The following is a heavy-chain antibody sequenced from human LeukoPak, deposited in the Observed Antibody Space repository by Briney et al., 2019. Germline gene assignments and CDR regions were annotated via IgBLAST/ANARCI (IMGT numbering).Heavy chain of an antibody. V-gene: IGHV4-61*01. CDR3: ARWDPDRGGYGSGSFFDY. CDR2: IYYSGST. J-gene: IGHJ4*02. D-gene: IGHD3-10*01. Sequence: SETLSLTCTVSGYSVSSGYYWGWIRQPPGKGLKWIGYIYYSGSTSYNPSLKSRVTISVDTSKNQFSLKLSSVTAADTAVYYCARWDPDRGGYGSGSFFDYWGQGTLVTVSS. CDR1: GYSVSSGYY.